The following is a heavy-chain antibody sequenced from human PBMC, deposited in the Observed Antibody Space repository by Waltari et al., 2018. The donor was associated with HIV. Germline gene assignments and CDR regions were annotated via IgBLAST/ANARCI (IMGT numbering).Heavy chain of an antibody. V-gene: IGHV1-8*01. CDR2: MTPSSGNT. CDR1: GYSFTSYD. CDR3: ARGGSTHTHFAY. Sequence: QVQLVQSGAEVKKPGASVKVSCNASGYSFTSYDINWVRQATGQGLEWMGWMTPSSGNTGSAQKFQGRVTMSRNTSVSTVYMELSTLTSDDTAIYFCARGGSTHTHFAYWGQGTLVTVSS. D-gene: IGHD1-26*01. J-gene: IGHJ4*02.